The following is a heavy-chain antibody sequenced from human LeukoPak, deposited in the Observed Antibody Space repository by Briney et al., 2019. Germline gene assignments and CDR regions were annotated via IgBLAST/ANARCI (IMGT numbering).Heavy chain of an antibody. J-gene: IGHJ4*02. Sequence: PSETLSLTCAVYGGSFSGYYWSWIRQPPGKGLEWIGEINHSGSTNYNPSLKSRVTISVDTSKNQFSLKLSSVTAADTAVYYCARVKALWLGESRFDYWGQGTLVTVSS. CDR3: ARVKALWLGESRFDY. V-gene: IGHV4-34*01. CDR1: GGSFSGYY. CDR2: INHSGST. D-gene: IGHD3-10*01.